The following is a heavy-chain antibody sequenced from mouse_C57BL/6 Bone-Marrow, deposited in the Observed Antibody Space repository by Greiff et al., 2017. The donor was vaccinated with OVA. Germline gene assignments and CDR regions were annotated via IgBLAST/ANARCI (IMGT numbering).Heavy chain of an antibody. CDR2: IDPSDSYT. Sequence: QVQLQQSGAELVKPGASVKLSCKASGYTFTSYWMQWVKQRPGQGLEWIGEIDPSDSYTNYNQKFKGKATLTVDTSSSTAYMQLSSLTSEDSAVYYCARLNYPGYFDVWGTGTTVTVSS. CDR3: ARLNYPGYFDV. J-gene: IGHJ1*03. V-gene: IGHV1-50*01. D-gene: IGHD2-1*01. CDR1: GYTFTSYW.